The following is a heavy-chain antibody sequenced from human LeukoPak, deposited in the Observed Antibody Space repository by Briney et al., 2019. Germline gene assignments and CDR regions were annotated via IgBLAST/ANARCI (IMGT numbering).Heavy chain of an antibody. Sequence: ASVKVSCKACEYTFTVYYMHCVRQAPGQGLEWMGWINPNTGDTNFAQKFQGRVAMTRDTSLSTAYMDLSRLTSDDTAVYYCARVSGWYYFDYWGQGTLVTVSS. V-gene: IGHV1-2*02. D-gene: IGHD6-19*01. J-gene: IGHJ4*02. CDR1: EYTFTVYY. CDR3: ARVSGWYYFDY. CDR2: INPNTGDT.